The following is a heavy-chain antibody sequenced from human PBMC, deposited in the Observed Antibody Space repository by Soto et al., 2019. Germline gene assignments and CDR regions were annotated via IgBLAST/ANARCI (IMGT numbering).Heavy chain of an antibody. D-gene: IGHD6-25*01. CDR2: IHPLDSET. Sequence: PXESLTISWKVSGYNFTAFWLGLVRQMPGKGLEWMANIHPLDSETNYGPSFQGQVTISADKSITTAFLHWSNLKASDTGIYFCAKLGFPGAIYFDSWGQGSLVTVSS. V-gene: IGHV5-51*01. CDR3: AKLGFPGAIYFDS. J-gene: IGHJ4*02. CDR1: GYNFTAFW.